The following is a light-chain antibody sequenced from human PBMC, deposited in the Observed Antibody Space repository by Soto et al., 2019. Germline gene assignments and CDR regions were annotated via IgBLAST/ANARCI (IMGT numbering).Light chain of an antibody. V-gene: IGKV3-11*01. J-gene: IGKJ1*01. CDR3: QQRSNWPQT. Sequence: EIVLTQSPATVSLSPGERATLSCRASQSVSSYLAWYQQKPGQAPRLLIYDASNRATGIPARFSGSVSATDFTLTISSLEPEDFAVYYWQQRSNWPQTFGQGTKVEIK. CDR1: QSVSSY. CDR2: DAS.